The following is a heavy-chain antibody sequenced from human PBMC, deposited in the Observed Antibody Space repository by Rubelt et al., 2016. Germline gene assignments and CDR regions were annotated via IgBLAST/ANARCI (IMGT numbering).Heavy chain of an antibody. J-gene: IGHJ5*02. CDR2: INAGNGNT. Sequence: GEKPGASVKVSCKASGYTFTSYAMHWVRQAPGQRLEWMGWINAGNGNTKYSQKFQGRVTITRDTSASTAYMELSSLRSEDTAVYYCARIPCSGGSCYHNWFDPWGQGTLVTVSS. D-gene: IGHD2-15*01. CDR3: ARIPCSGGSCYHNWFDP. CDR1: GYTFTSYA. V-gene: IGHV1-3*01.